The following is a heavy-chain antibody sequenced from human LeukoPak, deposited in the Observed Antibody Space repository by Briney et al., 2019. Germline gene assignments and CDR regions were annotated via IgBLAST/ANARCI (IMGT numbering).Heavy chain of an antibody. CDR3: AKAGGYCTNGVCYDFDY. V-gene: IGHV3-23*01. Sequence: GRSLRLSCAASGFTFSSYAMSWVRQPQGKGLEWVSAISGSGGSTYYADSVKGRFTISRDNSKNTLYLQMNSLRAEDTAVYYCAKAGGYCTNGVCYDFDYWGQGTLVTVSS. D-gene: IGHD2-8*01. J-gene: IGHJ4*02. CDR2: ISGSGGST. CDR1: GFTFSSYA.